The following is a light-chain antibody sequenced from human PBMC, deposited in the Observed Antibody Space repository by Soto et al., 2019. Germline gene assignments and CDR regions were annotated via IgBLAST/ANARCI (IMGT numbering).Light chain of an antibody. V-gene: IGKV1-27*01. CDR1: QGISNY. CDR3: QKYYSAPLT. CDR2: AAS. J-gene: IGKJ3*01. Sequence: DIQMTQSPSSLSASIGDRVTITCRASQGISNYLAWYQQKPGRVPTLLIYAASTLQSGVPSRFSGSGSGTDFTLTISSLQPEDVAIYYCQKYYSAPLTSGPGTKVDIK.